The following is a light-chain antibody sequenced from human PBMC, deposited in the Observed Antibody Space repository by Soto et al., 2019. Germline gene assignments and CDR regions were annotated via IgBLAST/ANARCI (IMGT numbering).Light chain of an antibody. Sequence: EIVLTQSPGTLSLSPVERATLSFRASQSVSNNYLAWYQQKPGQAPRLLIYGVSTRATGIPDRFVGSGSGTDFTLTITRLEPEDFAVFYCQLYGTSRTFGQGTKVDIK. J-gene: IGKJ1*01. CDR2: GVS. CDR1: QSVSNNY. V-gene: IGKV3-20*01. CDR3: QLYGTSRT.